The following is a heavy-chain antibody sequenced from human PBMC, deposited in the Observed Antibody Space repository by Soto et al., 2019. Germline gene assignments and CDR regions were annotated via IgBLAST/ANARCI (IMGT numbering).Heavy chain of an antibody. Sequence: ETLSLTGAVSGGSISSLDWWSCVRRPPGKGLEWIGEIYHSGSTNYNPSLKSRVTISIDRSKNQFSLKLSSVTAADTAVYYCAREKDSCTSTRCRPHIDYWGQGTLVTVSS. D-gene: IGHD2-2*01. J-gene: IGHJ4*02. CDR1: GGSISSLDW. V-gene: IGHV4-4*02. CDR3: AREKDSCTSTRCRPHIDY. CDR2: IYHSGST.